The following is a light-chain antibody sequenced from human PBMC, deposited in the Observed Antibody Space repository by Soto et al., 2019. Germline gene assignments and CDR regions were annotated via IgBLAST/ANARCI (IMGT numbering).Light chain of an antibody. V-gene: IGKV3-15*01. CDR1: QSVSIN. CDR2: GAS. J-gene: IGKJ4*02. CDR3: QQYNQWPLT. Sequence: EIVMTQSPVTLSESPGERATLSCRASQSVSINLAWYQHKPGQAPRLLIYGASTRATGIPARFSGSGSGTEFNLTISSLQSEDFALYYCQQYNQWPLTFGGGTKVEIK.